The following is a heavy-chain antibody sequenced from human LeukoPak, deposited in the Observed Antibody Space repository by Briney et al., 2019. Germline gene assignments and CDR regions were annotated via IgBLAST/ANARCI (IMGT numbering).Heavy chain of an antibody. CDR1: GGTFSSYA. V-gene: IGHV1-69*13. Sequence: SVKVSCKASGGTFSSYAISWVRQAPGQGLEWMGVIIPIFGTANYAQKFQGRVTITADESTSTAYMELSSLRSEDTAVYYCARGGDFVPTVTNFDYWGQGTLVTVSS. J-gene: IGHJ4*02. D-gene: IGHD4-17*01. CDR2: IIPIFGTA. CDR3: ARGGDFVPTVTNFDY.